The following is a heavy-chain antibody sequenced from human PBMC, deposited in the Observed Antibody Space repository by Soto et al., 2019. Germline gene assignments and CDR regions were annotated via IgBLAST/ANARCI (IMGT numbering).Heavy chain of an antibody. CDR2: MYNTGST. CDR1: GGYISGYY. CDR3: ARDLWGYCGTDCYPLDV. Sequence: SETLSHTCTVSGGYISGYYWSWIRQPPGKGLEWIGYMYNTGSTVYNPSFKSRVTISVDTSKNQFSLKLNSVTAADTAVYYCARDLWGYCGTDCYPLDVWGQGTTVTVSS. V-gene: IGHV4-59*01. D-gene: IGHD2-21*02. J-gene: IGHJ6*02.